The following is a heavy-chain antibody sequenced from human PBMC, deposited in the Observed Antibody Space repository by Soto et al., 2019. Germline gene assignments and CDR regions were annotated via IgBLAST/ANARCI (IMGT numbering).Heavy chain of an antibody. CDR1: GFTFSSYG. CDR2: IWYDGSNK. J-gene: IGHJ5*02. V-gene: IGHV3-33*01. Sequence: QVQLVESGGGVVQPGRSLRLSCAASGFTFSSYGMHWVRQAPGKGLEWVAVIWYDGSNKHYADSVKGRFTISRDNSKNTLYLQMISLRAEDTAVYYCARTTGLNWFDPWGQGALVTVS. D-gene: IGHD1-1*01. CDR3: ARTTGLNWFDP.